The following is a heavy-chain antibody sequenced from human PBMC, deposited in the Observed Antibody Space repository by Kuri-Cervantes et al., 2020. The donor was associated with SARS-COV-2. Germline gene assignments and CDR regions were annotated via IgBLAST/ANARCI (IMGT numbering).Heavy chain of an antibody. D-gene: IGHD1-1*01. CDR1: GFTFSDSS. Sequence: GGSLRLSCAASGFTFSDSSFHWVRQASGKGLQWVGRIRSKAHSYETIYGVSVNGRFTLSRDDLKNTVYLQMNSLKTEDTAIYCCTRVPPTAGAYWNAFDIWGQGTVVTVSS. V-gene: IGHV3-73*01. CDR2: IRSKAHSYET. CDR3: TRVPPTAGAYWNAFDI. J-gene: IGHJ3*02.